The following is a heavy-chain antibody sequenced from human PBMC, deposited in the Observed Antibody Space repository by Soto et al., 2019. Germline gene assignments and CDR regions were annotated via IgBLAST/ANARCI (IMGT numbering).Heavy chain of an antibody. CDR1: GFTFDDYT. CDR2: ISWDGGST. J-gene: IGHJ4*02. Sequence: GGSLRLSCAASGFTFDDYTMHWVRQAPGKGLEWVSLISWDGGSTYYADSVKGRFTISRDNSKNSLYLQRNSLRTEDTALYYCAKDGGYSGYGVNYWGQGTLVTFSS. V-gene: IGHV3-43*01. CDR3: AKDGGYSGYGVNY. D-gene: IGHD5-12*01.